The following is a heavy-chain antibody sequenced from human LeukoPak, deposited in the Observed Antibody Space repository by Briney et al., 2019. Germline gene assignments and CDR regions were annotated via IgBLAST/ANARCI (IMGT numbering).Heavy chain of an antibody. CDR1: GFSFSNYA. D-gene: IGHD6-19*01. V-gene: IGHV3-23*01. Sequence: GGSLRLSCAASGFSFSNYAMTWVRQAPGKGLEWVSGIGGSGGSTYYADSVKGRFTISRDNSKNTLYLQMNSLRAEDTAVYYCAKESIAVAGSKGYWGQGTLVTVSS. J-gene: IGHJ4*02. CDR3: AKESIAVAGSKGY. CDR2: IGGSGGST.